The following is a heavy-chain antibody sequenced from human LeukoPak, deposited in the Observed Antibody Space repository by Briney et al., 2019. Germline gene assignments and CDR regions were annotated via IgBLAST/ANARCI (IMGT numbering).Heavy chain of an antibody. D-gene: IGHD5-24*01. J-gene: IGHJ4*02. CDR1: GYSFSSYW. Sequence: GESLKISCKASGYSFSSYWIGWVRQMPGKGLEWMAIINPGDYDARYSPSFQGQVTVSADRSISTAYMQWGTLKASDTATYYCTKAPTSSLSFFDFWGQGTLVTVSS. CDR2: INPGDYDA. CDR3: TKAPTSSLSFFDF. V-gene: IGHV5-51*01.